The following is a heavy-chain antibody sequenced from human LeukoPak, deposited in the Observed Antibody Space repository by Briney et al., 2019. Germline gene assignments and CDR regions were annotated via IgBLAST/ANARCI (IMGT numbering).Heavy chain of an antibody. D-gene: IGHD1-26*01. V-gene: IGHV1-2*06. CDR1: GYTFTSYG. CDR2: INPNSGGT. J-gene: IGHJ4*02. CDR3: ARDGGSYYLFIDY. Sequence: ASVKVSCKASGYTFTSYGISWVRQAPGQGLEWMGRINPNSGGTNYAQKFQGRVTMTRDTSISTAYMELSRLRSDDTAVYYCARDGGSYYLFIDYWGQGTLVTVSS.